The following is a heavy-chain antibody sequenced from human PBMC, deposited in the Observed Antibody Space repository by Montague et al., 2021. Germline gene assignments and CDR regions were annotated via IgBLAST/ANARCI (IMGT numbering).Heavy chain of an antibody. CDR2: IYYSGNS. J-gene: IGHJ5*02. Sequence: ETLSLTCTVSGASITSNIYYWGWIRQSPGKGLEWIGSIYYSGNSFYQPSLKSRITMAVDTSKNQFSLKLGSVTAADTAIYYCARVFSSWYVGWFDPWGQGTLVTVSS. V-gene: IGHV4-39*07. CDR1: GASITSNIYY. CDR3: ARVFSSWYVGWFDP. D-gene: IGHD6-13*01.